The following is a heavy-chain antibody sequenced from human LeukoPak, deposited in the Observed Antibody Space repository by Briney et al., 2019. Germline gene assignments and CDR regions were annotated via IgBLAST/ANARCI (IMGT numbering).Heavy chain of an antibody. Sequence: GGSLKLSCAASGFTFASYTVNWVRQAPGKGLEWVSSISSSSSYIYSADSVKGRFTISRDNAKNSLYLQMNSLRAEDTAVYYCARDLYGDYVFDHWGQGTLVTVSS. V-gene: IGHV3-21*01. J-gene: IGHJ4*02. CDR1: GFTFASYT. CDR3: ARDLYGDYVFDH. CDR2: ISSSSSYI. D-gene: IGHD4-17*01.